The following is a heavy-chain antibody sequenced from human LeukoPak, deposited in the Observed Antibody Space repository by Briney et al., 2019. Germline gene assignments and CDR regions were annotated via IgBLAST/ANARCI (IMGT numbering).Heavy chain of an antibody. CDR3: ARDLYDYYLDY. Sequence: GGSLRLSCVASGFSFSHYGMHWVRQAAGKGLEWVAGVRFDGSDKYHEDSVKGRFTISRDTSKNTVYLQMDSLRDDDTAVYYCARDLYDYYLDYWGQGTLVTVSS. CDR2: VRFDGSDK. CDR1: GFSFSHYG. J-gene: IGHJ4*02. V-gene: IGHV3-33*01. D-gene: IGHD3-3*01.